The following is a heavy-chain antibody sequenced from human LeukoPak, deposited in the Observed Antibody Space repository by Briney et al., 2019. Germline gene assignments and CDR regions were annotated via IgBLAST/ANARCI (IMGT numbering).Heavy chain of an antibody. CDR1: GDSISDYQ. J-gene: IGHJ5*02. V-gene: IGHV4-4*07. Sequence: SETLSLTCSVSGDSISDYQWNWIRQGAGEGLEWIGSISATGKTKFNPSLKSRVTMSIDQPKNHFSLNLSSVTAADTAVYYCAREVKVVVEPQNFGGLFGGLPRWHTEDQWFDAWGQGTLVTVSS. D-gene: IGHD3-22*01. CDR2: ISATGKT. CDR3: AREVKVVVEPQNFGGLFGGLPRWHTEDQWFDA.